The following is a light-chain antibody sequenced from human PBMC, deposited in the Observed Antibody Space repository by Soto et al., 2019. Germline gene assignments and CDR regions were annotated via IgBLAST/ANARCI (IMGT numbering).Light chain of an antibody. CDR1: NIGSKS. J-gene: IGLJ2*01. CDR2: YDS. CDR3: QVWDSSSDHVV. Sequence: YELTQPPSVSVAPGKTARITCGGNNIGSKSVHWYQQKPGQAPVLVIYYDSDRPSGIPERFSGSNSGNTATLTISRVEGGDEADYYCQVWDSSSDHVVFGGGTKVTVL. V-gene: IGLV3-21*04.